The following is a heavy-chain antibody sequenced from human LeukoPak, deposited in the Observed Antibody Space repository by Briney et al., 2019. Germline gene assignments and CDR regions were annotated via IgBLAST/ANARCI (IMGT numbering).Heavy chain of an antibody. CDR3: ASPQYSSSPVDAFDI. CDR2: IIPIFGTA. Sequence: GASVKVSCKASGGTFSSYAISWVRQAPGQGLEWMGGIIPIFGTANYAQKFQGRVTMTRDTSTSTVYMELSSLRSEDTAVYYCASPQYSSSPVDAFDIWGQGTMVTVSS. J-gene: IGHJ3*02. D-gene: IGHD6-6*01. V-gene: IGHV1-69*05. CDR1: GGTFSSYA.